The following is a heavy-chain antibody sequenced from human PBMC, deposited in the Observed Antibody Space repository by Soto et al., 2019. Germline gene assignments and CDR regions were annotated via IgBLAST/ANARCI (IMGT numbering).Heavy chain of an antibody. J-gene: IGHJ2*01. Sequence: PGGSLRLSCAASGFSFTDFGMNWVRQAPGKGLEWVSSISYSHSYMHYADSLKGRFTISRDNAKNSLFLQMSSLRAEDTAVYYCARGLRGSGSYSPRLWYFDLWGRGTLVTVSS. V-gene: IGHV3-21*01. CDR1: GFSFTDFG. CDR2: ISYSHSYM. CDR3: ARGLRGSGSYSPRLWYFDL. D-gene: IGHD1-26*01.